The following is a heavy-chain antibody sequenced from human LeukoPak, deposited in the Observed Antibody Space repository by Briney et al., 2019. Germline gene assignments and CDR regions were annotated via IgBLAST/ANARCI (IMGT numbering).Heavy chain of an antibody. CDR3: VRIAVASFDY. Sequence: SETLSLTCTVSGGSISSSSYYWGWIRQPPGKGLEWIGSIYYSGSTYYNPSLKSRVTISVDTSKNQFSLKLSSLTAADTAVYYCVRIAVASFDYWGQGTLVTVSS. V-gene: IGHV4-39*07. D-gene: IGHD6-19*01. J-gene: IGHJ4*02. CDR1: GGSISSSSYY. CDR2: IYYSGST.